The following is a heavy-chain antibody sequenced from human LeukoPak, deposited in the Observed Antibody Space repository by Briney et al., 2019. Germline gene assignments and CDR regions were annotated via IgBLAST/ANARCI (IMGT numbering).Heavy chain of an antibody. J-gene: IGHJ4*02. CDR1: GFTLSDYW. V-gene: IGHV3-74*01. CDR2: INSDGSRI. Sequence: GGSLRLSCAASGFTLSDYWMHWVRQAPGKGLVWVSRINSDGSRIIYADSVKGRFTISRDNAKNTVYLQMNSLGADDTAVYFCARAPQIGFSGFDKNYWGQGTLVTVSS. D-gene: IGHD5-12*01. CDR3: ARAPQIGFSGFDKNY.